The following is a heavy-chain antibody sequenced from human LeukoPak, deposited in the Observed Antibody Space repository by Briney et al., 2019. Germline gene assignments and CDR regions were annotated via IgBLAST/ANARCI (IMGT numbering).Heavy chain of an antibody. D-gene: IGHD3-10*01. Sequence: GGSLRLPCAASGFTLGSFTMSWVRQAPGRSLEWVSAIRGTDTNTYYADSVRGRFTISRDNSNNTLFLQMNGLRAEDTAVYYCAKAGFYYGSGNMSPLGIGYFTMDVWGQGTTVTVSS. V-gene: IGHV3-23*01. CDR1: GFTLGSFT. J-gene: IGHJ6*02. CDR2: IRGTDTNT. CDR3: AKAGFYYGSGNMSPLGIGYFTMDV.